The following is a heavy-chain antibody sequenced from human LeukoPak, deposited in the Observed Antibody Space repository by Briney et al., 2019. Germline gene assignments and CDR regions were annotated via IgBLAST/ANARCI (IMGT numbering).Heavy chain of an antibody. CDR1: GFTFSGSA. Sequence: GGSLRLSCAASGFTFSGSAMHWVRQAPGKGLEWVAVISYDGSNKYYADSVKGRFTISRDSSNNTLYLQMNSLRAEDTAVYYCARGRGQWLSDGMDVWGQGTTVTVSS. CDR3: ARGRGQWLSDGMDV. J-gene: IGHJ6*02. V-gene: IGHV3-30-3*01. CDR2: ISYDGSNK. D-gene: IGHD6-19*01.